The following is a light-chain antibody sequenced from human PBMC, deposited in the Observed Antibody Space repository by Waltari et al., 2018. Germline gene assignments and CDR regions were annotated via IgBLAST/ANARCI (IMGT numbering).Light chain of an antibody. CDR3: QQYGSALRT. Sequence: EIVLTQSPGTLSLSQGERAALSCRASQSVSSNYLAWYQQQPGQAPRLLIYGASSRATGISDRFSGSGSGTDFTLTISRLEPEDFAVYYCQQYGSALRTFGQGTKVEIK. CDR2: GAS. J-gene: IGKJ1*01. CDR1: QSVSSNY. V-gene: IGKV3-20*01.